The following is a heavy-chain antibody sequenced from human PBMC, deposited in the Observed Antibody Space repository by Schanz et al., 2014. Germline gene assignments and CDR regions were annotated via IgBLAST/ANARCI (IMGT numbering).Heavy chain of an antibody. CDR1: GFTFSTYY. Sequence: EVQLVESGGGLVKPGGSLRLSCAASGFTFSTYYMNWVRQAPGRGLEWVSGITRQGTTYYADFVKGRFSISRDLSSNTLYLQMNSLRAADSAIYYCAKDHPSSGWPAFDVWGQGTQVTVSA. D-gene: IGHD6-19*01. V-gene: IGHV3-23*04. CDR3: AKDHPSSGWPAFDV. J-gene: IGHJ4*02. CDR2: ITRQGTT.